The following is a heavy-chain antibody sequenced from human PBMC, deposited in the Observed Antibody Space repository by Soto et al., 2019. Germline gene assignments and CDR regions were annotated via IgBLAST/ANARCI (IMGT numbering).Heavy chain of an antibody. CDR3: AKHSNDYGDSVYDY. CDR1: GGSISSSSYY. V-gene: IGHV4-39*01. D-gene: IGHD4-17*01. Sequence: SETLSLTCTVCGGSISSSSYYWAWIRQTPGKGMEWIGSIYYSGSTYYNPSLKSRVTISVDTSKNQFSLKLSSVTAADTVVYYCAKHSNDYGDSVYDYWGQGTLVTVSS. CDR2: IYYSGST. J-gene: IGHJ4*02.